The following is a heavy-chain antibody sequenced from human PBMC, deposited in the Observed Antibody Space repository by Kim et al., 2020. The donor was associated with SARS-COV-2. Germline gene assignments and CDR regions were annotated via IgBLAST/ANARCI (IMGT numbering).Heavy chain of an antibody. CDR3: AKDPRGRYFDWSNSLDY. V-gene: IGHV3-23*01. Sequence: VQGRLTISGENSKNTLYLQMNSLRAEDTAVYYCAKDPRGRYFDWSNSLDYWGQGTLVTVSS. J-gene: IGHJ4*02. D-gene: IGHD3-9*01.